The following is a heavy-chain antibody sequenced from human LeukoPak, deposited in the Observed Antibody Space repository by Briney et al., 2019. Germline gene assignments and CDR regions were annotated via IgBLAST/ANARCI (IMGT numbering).Heavy chain of an antibody. D-gene: IGHD6-13*01. V-gene: IGHV4-59*08. J-gene: IGHJ6*02. CDR1: GGSISSYY. CDR2: IYYSGST. Sequence: PSETLSLTCTVSGGSISSYYWSWIRQPPGKGLEWIGYIYYSGSTNYNPSLKSRVTISVDTSKNQFSLKLSSVTAADTAVYYCARRPGSSSWYGMDVWAKGPRSPSP. CDR3: ARRPGSSSWYGMDV.